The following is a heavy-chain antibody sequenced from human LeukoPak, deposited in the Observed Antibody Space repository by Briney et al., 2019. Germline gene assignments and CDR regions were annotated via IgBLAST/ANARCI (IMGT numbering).Heavy chain of an antibody. CDR3: ASLFLCYGCSSTADSFDI. CDR1: GITFSNYW. CDR2: INSDGSGT. V-gene: IGHV3-74*01. Sequence: GGSLRLSCAASGITFSNYWMHWVRQAPGKGLVWVSRINSDGSGTTYADSVKGRFTISRDNAKNTLYLQMNSLRPEDTAVYYCASLFLCYGCSSTADSFDIWGQGTMVTVSS. J-gene: IGHJ3*02. D-gene: IGHD6-19*01.